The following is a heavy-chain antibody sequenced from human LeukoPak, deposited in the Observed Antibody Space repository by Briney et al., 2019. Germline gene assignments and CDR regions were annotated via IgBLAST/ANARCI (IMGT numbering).Heavy chain of an antibody. J-gene: IGHJ5*02. CDR2: IYYSGST. CDR1: GGSISSSSYY. D-gene: IGHD3-22*01. V-gene: IGHV4-39*01. Sequence: PSETLSLTCTLSGGSISSSSYYGGWIRQPPGKGLEWNGIIYYSGSTYYNPSLKRRVTISVDTSKSQFSLKLSSVTAADTAVHYCARQGNYYDSPDNWFDPWGQGTLVTVSS. CDR3: ARQGNYYDSPDNWFDP.